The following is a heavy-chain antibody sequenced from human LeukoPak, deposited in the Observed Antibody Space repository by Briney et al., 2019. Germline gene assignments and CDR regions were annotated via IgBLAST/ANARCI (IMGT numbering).Heavy chain of an antibody. Sequence: SETLSLTCTVSGGSISSYYWSWIRQPPGKGLEWIGYIYYTGSTNYNPSLKSRVTISVDTSKNQFSLKLRSVTAADTAVYYCARGDYGYYSGIDHWGQGTLVAVSS. CDR1: GGSISSYY. V-gene: IGHV4-59*01. CDR3: ARGDYGYYSGIDH. D-gene: IGHD3-22*01. J-gene: IGHJ4*02. CDR2: IYYTGST.